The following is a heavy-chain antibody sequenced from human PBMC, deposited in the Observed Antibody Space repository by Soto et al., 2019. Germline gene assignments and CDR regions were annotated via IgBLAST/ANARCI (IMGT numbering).Heavy chain of an antibody. D-gene: IGHD1-1*01. V-gene: IGHV4-59*01. J-gene: IGHJ4*01. CDR2: IFHTGSS. CDR3: ARTTTLENYFDY. CDR1: GDSFSSYY. Sequence: PSDTLSLTCTVSGDSFSSYYWSWIRQPPGKGLDWIGYIFHTGSSVSNPSLKSRVTMSSDMSKKDISLKLTSVNAADTALYYCARTTTLENYFDYWGHGTLVTVSS.